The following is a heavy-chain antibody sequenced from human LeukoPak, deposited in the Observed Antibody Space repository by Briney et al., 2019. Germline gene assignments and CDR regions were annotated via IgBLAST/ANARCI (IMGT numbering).Heavy chain of an antibody. Sequence: GGSLRLSCAASGFTFSSYGMHWVRQAPGKGLEWVAVISYDGSNKYYADSVKGRFTISRDNSKNTLYLQMNSLRAEDTAVYYCARLQYCSSSSCSDYWGQGTLVTVSS. CDR2: ISYDGSNK. CDR1: GFTFSSYG. CDR3: ARLQYCSSSSCSDY. V-gene: IGHV3-30*03. J-gene: IGHJ4*02. D-gene: IGHD2-2*01.